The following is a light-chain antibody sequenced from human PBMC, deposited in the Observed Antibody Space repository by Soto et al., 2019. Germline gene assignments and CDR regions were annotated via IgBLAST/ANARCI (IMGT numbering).Light chain of an antibody. Sequence: EIVLTQSPGTLSLSPGEKATLSCRASQSVTNNYFAWYQQKPGQAPRLLIYGASRRATGIPVRFSGSGSGTDFTLAISRLEPEDFAVYYCQQYGSSLPHAFGQGTKLEIK. J-gene: IGKJ2*01. CDR2: GAS. V-gene: IGKV3-20*01. CDR3: QQYGSSLPHA. CDR1: QSVTNNY.